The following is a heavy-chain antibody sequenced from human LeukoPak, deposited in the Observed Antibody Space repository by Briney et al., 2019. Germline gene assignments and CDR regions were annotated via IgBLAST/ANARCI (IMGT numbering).Heavy chain of an antibody. D-gene: IGHD3-22*01. CDR1: GFTFSDYY. J-gene: IGHJ4*02. CDR3: ARDRLGDYDHSGYYDK. CDR2: ICDSGRTI. Sequence: PGGSLRLSCAASGFTFSDYYMSWIRQAPGKGLEWISYICDSGRTIYYADSVKGRFAISRDNAKNSVYLQMNNLGAEDTAVYYCARDRLGDYDHSGYYDKWGQGTLVTVSS. V-gene: IGHV3-11*01.